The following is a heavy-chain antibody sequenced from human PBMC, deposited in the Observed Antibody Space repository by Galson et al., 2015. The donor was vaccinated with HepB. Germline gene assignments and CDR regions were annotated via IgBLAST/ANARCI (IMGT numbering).Heavy chain of an antibody. D-gene: IGHD5-18*01. CDR1: GFTFSSYG. Sequence: SLRLSCAASGFTFSSYGMHWVRQAPGKGLEWVAVISYDGSNKYYADSVKGRFTISRDNSKNTLYLQMNSLRAEDTAVYYCAKAPLRGYSYYYYYYMDVWGKGTTVTVSS. CDR2: ISYDGSNK. V-gene: IGHV3-30*18. J-gene: IGHJ6*03. CDR3: AKAPLRGYSYYYYYYMDV.